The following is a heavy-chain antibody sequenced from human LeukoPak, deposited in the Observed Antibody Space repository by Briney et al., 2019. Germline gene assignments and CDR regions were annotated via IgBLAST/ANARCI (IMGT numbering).Heavy chain of an antibody. D-gene: IGHD6-13*01. Sequence: ASVKVSCKASGYTFTSYGISWVRQAPGQGLEWMGRISAYNGNTNYAQKLQGRVTMTTDTSASTAYMELSSLRSEDTAVYYCARGSSSWESYFDYWGQGTLVTVSS. CDR1: GYTFTSYG. CDR3: ARGSSSWESYFDY. V-gene: IGHV1-18*01. J-gene: IGHJ4*02. CDR2: ISAYNGNT.